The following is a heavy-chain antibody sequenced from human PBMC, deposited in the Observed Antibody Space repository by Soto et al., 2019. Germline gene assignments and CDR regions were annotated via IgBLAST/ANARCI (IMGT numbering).Heavy chain of an antibody. V-gene: IGHV4-34*01. J-gene: IGHJ4*02. D-gene: IGHD5-12*01. CDR1: GGSFSGYY. Sequence: SETLSLTCAVYGGSFSGYYWSWIRQPPGKGLEWIGEINHSGSTNYNPSLKSRVTISVDTSKNRFSLKLSSVTAADTAVYYCARGGRDGYDYWGQGALVTVSS. CDR3: ARGGRDGYDY. CDR2: INHSGST.